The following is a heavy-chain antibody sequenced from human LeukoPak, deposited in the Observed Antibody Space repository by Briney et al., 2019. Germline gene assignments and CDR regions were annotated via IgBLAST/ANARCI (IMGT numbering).Heavy chain of an antibody. J-gene: IGHJ5*02. V-gene: IGHV1-58*02. Sequence: SVKVSCKASGFTFTSSAMQWVRQARGQRLEWIEWIVVGSGNTNYAQKFQERVTITRDMSTSTAYMKLSSLRSEDTAVYYCAARRGIAVNWFDPWGQGTLVTVSS. CDR3: AARRGIAVNWFDP. D-gene: IGHD6-19*01. CDR1: GFTFTSSA. CDR2: IVVGSGNT.